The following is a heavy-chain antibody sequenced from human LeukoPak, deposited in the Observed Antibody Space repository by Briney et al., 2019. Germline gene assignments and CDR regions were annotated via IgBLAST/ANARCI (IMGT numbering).Heavy chain of an antibody. D-gene: IGHD4-17*01. J-gene: IGHJ4*02. CDR1: GFTFSSYE. CDR2: ISSSGSTI. Sequence: GGSLRLSCAASGFTFSSYEMNWVRQAPGKGLEWVSYISSSGSTIYYADSVKGRFTISTDNAKNSLYLQMNSLRAEDTAVYYCARDDYGAGDYWGQGTLVTVSS. CDR3: ARDDYGAGDY. V-gene: IGHV3-48*03.